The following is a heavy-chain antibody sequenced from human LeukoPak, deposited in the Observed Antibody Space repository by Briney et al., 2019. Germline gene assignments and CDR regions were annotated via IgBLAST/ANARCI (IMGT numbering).Heavy chain of an antibody. V-gene: IGHV1-69*05. D-gene: IGHD3-10*01. CDR3: ANDYYGSGSPYYYYYMDV. Sequence: SVKVSCKASGGTFSSYAISWVRQAPGQGLEWMGGIIPIFGTANYAQKFQGRVTITTDESTSTAYMELSSLRSEDTAVYYCANDYYGSGSPYYYYYMDVWGKGTTVTVSS. CDR1: GGTFSSYA. J-gene: IGHJ6*03. CDR2: IIPIFGTA.